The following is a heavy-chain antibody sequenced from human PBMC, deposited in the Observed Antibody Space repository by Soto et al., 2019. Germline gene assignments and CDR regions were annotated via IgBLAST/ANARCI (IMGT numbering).Heavy chain of an antibody. CDR1: GYTFIGYY. Sequence: SVKVSCKASGYTFIGYYIHWVRQAPGQGLEWMGWINPHSGGTNYAQKFQGRVTMTSDTSISTAYMELSRLRSDDTAVFYCAKLTPVNPIDYWGQGTLVTVSA. J-gene: IGHJ4*02. CDR2: INPHSGGT. D-gene: IGHD4-4*01. V-gene: IGHV1-2*02. CDR3: AKLTPVNPIDY.